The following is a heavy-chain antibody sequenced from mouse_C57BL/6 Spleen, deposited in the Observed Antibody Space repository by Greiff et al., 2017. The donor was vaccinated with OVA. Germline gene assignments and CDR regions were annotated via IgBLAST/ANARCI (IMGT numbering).Heavy chain of an antibody. CDR1: GFSFNTYA. V-gene: IGHV10-1*01. CDR2: IRSKSNNYAT. D-gene: IGHD1-2*01. J-gene: IGHJ2*01. CDR3: VREGAHYDGFDY. Sequence: EVHLVESGGGLVQPKGSLKLSCAASGFSFNTYAMNWVRQAPGKGLEWVARIRSKSNNYATYYADSVKDRFTISRDDSESMLYLQMNNLKTEDTAMYYCVREGAHYDGFDYWGQGTTLTVSS.